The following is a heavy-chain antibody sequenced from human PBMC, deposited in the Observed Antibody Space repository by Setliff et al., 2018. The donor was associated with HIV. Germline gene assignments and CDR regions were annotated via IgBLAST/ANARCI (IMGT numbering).Heavy chain of an antibody. Sequence: KASETLSLTCTVSGGSISSGSYYWSWIRQPAGKGLEWIGHIYTSGSTNYNPSLKSRVTISVDTSKNQFSLKLSSVTAADTAVYYCARSHHYYYYYYYMDVWGKGTTVTVSS. D-gene: IGHD1-26*01. CDR3: ARSHHYYYYYYYMDV. CDR1: GGSISSGSYY. J-gene: IGHJ6*03. CDR2: IYTSGST. V-gene: IGHV4-61*09.